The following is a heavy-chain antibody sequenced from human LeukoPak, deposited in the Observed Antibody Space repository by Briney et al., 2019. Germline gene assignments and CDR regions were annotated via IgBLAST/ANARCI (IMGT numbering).Heavy chain of an antibody. CDR1: GFTFCDYA. J-gene: IGHJ4*02. V-gene: IGHV3-49*04. D-gene: IGHD6-13*01. Sequence: GGSLRLSCTASGFTFCDYAMSWVRQAPGKGLEWVGFIRSKAYGGTTEYAASVKGIFTISRDDSKSIAYLQMNSLKTEDTAVYYCTRAVSVYSSSWYVLGYWGQGTLVTVSS. CDR2: IRSKAYGGTT. CDR3: TRAVSVYSSSWYVLGY.